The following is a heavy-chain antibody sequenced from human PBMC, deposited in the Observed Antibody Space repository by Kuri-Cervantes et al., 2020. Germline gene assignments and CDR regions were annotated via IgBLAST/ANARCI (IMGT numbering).Heavy chain of an antibody. CDR1: GGSMSSYY. V-gene: IGHV4-59*01. CDR3: ARGTDY. J-gene: IGHJ4*02. Sequence: GSLRLSCTVSGGSMSSYYWSWIRQPPGKELEWIGYIYYSGSTNYNPSLKSRVTISVDTSKNQFSLKLSSVTAADTAVYYCARGTDYWGQGTLVTVSS. CDR2: IYYSGST.